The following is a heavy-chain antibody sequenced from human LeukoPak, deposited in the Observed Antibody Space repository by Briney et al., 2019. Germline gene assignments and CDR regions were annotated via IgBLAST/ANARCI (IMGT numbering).Heavy chain of an antibody. CDR3: TRVYGRGYQLLFGFFDP. CDR2: IKQDGSEK. Sequence: PGGSLRPSCAASGFTFSSYWMSWVRQAPGKGLEWVANIKQDGSEKYYVDSVKGRFTISRDNAKNSLYLQMNSLRAEDTAVYYCTRVYGRGYQLLFGFFDPWGQGTLVTVSS. D-gene: IGHD2-2*01. J-gene: IGHJ5*02. V-gene: IGHV3-7*01. CDR1: GFTFSSYW.